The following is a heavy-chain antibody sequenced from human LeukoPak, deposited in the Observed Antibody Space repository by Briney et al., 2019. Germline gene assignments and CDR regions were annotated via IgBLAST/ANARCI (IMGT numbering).Heavy chain of an antibody. V-gene: IGHV4-4*07. CDR1: GGSISSYY. D-gene: IGHD4-17*01. Sequence: PSETLSLTCTVSGGSISSYYWSWIRQPAGKGLEWIGRIYTSGSTNYNPSLKSRVTMSVDTSKNQFSPKLSSVTAADTAVYYCARDTYGDSTYYYYMDVWGKGTTVTVSS. CDR2: IYTSGST. CDR3: ARDTYGDSTYYYYMDV. J-gene: IGHJ6*03.